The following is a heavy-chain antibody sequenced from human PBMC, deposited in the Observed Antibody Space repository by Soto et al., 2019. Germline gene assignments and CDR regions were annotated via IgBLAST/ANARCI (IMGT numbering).Heavy chain of an antibody. D-gene: IGHD2-2*02. V-gene: IGHV1-18*01. CDR2: ISAYNGNT. Sequence: ASVKVSCKASGYTFTSYGISWVRQAPGQGLEWMGWISAYNGNTNYAQKLQGRVTMTTDTSTSTAYMELRSLRSDDTAVYYCARDLEEDIVVVPAAIQASYYYDMDVWGQGTTVTVSS. CDR3: ARDLEEDIVVVPAAIQASYYYDMDV. CDR1: GYTFTSYG. J-gene: IGHJ6*02.